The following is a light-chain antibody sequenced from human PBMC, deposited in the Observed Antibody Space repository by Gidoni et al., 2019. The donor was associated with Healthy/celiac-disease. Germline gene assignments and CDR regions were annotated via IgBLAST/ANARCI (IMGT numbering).Light chain of an antibody. CDR3: QQRSNWPLT. Sequence: EIVLTQSPATLSLSPGERATLSCMASQSVSSYLAWYPQKPGQAPRLLIYDASNRATGIPARFSGSGSGTDFTLTISSLEPEDFAVYYCQQRSNWPLTFGGGTKVEIK. V-gene: IGKV3-11*01. CDR1: QSVSSY. CDR2: DAS. J-gene: IGKJ4*02.